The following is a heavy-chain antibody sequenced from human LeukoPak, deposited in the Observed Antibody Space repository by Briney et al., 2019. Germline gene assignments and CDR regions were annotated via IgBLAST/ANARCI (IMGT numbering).Heavy chain of an antibody. CDR3: ARGLRRYCSSTSCPYYFDY. CDR2: INHSGST. D-gene: IGHD2-2*01. J-gene: IGHJ4*02. V-gene: IGHV4-34*01. Sequence: SETLSLTCAVYGGSFSGYYWSWIRQPPGKGLEWIGEINHSGSTNYNPSLKSRVTISVDTSKNQFSLKLSSVTAADTAVYYCARGLRRYCSSTSCPYYFDYWGQETLVTVSS. CDR1: GGSFSGYY.